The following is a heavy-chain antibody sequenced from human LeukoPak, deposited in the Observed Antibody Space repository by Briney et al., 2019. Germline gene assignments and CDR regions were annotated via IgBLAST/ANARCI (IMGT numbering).Heavy chain of an antibody. CDR3: ARFPPILGYGGNPTMRSSDY. CDR2: IYHSGST. D-gene: IGHD4-23*01. Sequence: SETLSLTCTVSGGSISSGGYYWSWIRQPPGKGLEWIGYIYHSGSTYYNPSLKSRVTISVDRSKNQFSLKLSSVTAADTAVYYCARFPPILGYGGNPTMRSSDYWGQGTLVTVSS. J-gene: IGHJ4*02. CDR1: GGSISSGGYY. V-gene: IGHV4-30-2*01.